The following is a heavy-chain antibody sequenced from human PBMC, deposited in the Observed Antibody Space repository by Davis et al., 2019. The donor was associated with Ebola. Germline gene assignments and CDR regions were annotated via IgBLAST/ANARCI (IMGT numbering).Heavy chain of an antibody. J-gene: IGHJ4*02. CDR2: IIPILGIA. Sequence: SVKVSCKASGYTFTSYGISWVRQAPGQGLEWMGRIIPILGIANYAQKLQGRVTITADKSTSTAYMELSSLRSEDTAVYYCARDDGPDIVATTHFDYWGQGTLVTVSS. D-gene: IGHD5-12*01. V-gene: IGHV1-69*04. CDR1: GYTFTSYG. CDR3: ARDDGPDIVATTHFDY.